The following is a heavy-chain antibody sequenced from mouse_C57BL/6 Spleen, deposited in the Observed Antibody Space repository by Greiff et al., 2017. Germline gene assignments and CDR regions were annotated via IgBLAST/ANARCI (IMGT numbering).Heavy chain of an antibody. V-gene: IGHV1-64*01. CDR2: IHPNSGST. CDR1: GYTFTSYW. CDR3: ARGLYCYYFDY. J-gene: IGHJ2*01. D-gene: IGHD2-1*01. Sequence: QVQLQQPGAELVTPGASVKLSCKASGYTFTSYWMHWVKQRPGQGLEWIGLIHPNSGSTKYTEKFQSKATLTVDISSSTAYMQLSSLTSEDSAVDYCARGLYCYYFDYWGQGTTLTVSS.